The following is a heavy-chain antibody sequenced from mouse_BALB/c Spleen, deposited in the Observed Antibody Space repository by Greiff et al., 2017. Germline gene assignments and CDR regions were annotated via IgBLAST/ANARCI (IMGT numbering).Heavy chain of an antibody. D-gene: IGHD2-14*01. Sequence: QVQLQQSAAELARPGASVKMSCKASGYTFTSYTMHWVKQRPGQGLEWIGYINPSSGYTEYNQKFKDKTTLTADKSSSTAYMQLSSLTSEDSAVYYCARHSVATTSYYRYDERAWFAYWGQGTLVTVSA. CDR2: INPSSGYT. J-gene: IGHJ3*01. CDR1: GYTFTSYT. V-gene: IGHV1-4*02. CDR3: ARHSVATTSYYRYDERAWFAY.